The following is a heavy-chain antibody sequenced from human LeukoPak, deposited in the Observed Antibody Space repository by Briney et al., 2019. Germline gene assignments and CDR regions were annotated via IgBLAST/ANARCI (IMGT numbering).Heavy chain of an antibody. CDR1: GFTVSSNY. D-gene: IGHD3-3*01. CDR2: IYSGGST. CDR3: VSSGCCDFWSGAN. Sequence: PGGSLRLSCAASGFTVSSNYMSWVRQAPGKGLEWVSVIYSGGSTYYADSVKGRFTISRDNSKNTLYLQMNSLRAEDTAVYYCVSSGCCDFWSGANWGQGTLVTVSS. J-gene: IGHJ4*02. V-gene: IGHV3-66*01.